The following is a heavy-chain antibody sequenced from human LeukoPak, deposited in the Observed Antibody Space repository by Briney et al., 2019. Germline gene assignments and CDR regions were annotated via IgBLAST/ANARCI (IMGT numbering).Heavy chain of an antibody. CDR2: INHSGST. Sequence: PSETLSLTCAVYGGSFSGYYWSWIRQPPGKGLEWIGEINHSGSTNYNPSLKSRVTISVDTSKNQFSLKLSSVTAADTAVYYCARYGFWSGYSGYWGQGTLVTVSS. V-gene: IGHV4-34*01. J-gene: IGHJ4*02. D-gene: IGHD3-3*01. CDR1: GGSFSGYY. CDR3: ARYGFWSGYSGY.